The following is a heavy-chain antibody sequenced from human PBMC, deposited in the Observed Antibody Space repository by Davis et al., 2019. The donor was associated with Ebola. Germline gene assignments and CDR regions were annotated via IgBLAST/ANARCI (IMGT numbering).Heavy chain of an antibody. D-gene: IGHD6-13*01. CDR1: GFTFSSYA. J-gene: IGHJ4*02. Sequence: GESLKISCAASGFTFSSYAMHWVRQAPGKGLEWVAVISYDGSNKYYADSVKGRFTISRDNSKNTLYLQMNSLRAEDTAVYYCARDMGQQLGEGMGDYWGQGTLVTVSS. CDR3: ARDMGQQLGEGMGDY. V-gene: IGHV3-30-3*01. CDR2: ISYDGSNK.